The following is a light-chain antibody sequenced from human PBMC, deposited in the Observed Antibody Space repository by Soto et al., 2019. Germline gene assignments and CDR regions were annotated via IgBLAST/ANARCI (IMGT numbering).Light chain of an antibody. CDR3: QQYQNSPRT. CDR1: QSVGGNS. Sequence: DTVLTQSPGTLSLSPGERATVSCRASQSVGGNSLAWYQQRPGQAPRLLIYDTSKRATGIPDRFSGSGSGTDFTLTISRLEPADFAVYYCQQYQNSPRTFGQGTKVEIK. V-gene: IGKV3-20*01. J-gene: IGKJ1*01. CDR2: DTS.